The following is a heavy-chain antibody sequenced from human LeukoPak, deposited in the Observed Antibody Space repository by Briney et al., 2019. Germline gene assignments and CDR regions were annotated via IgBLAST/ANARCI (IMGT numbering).Heavy chain of an antibody. Sequence: GGSLRLSCAASGFTFSSYGMHRVRQAPGKGLEWVAFIRYDGSNKYYADSVKGRFTISRDNSKNTLYLQMNSLRAEDTAVYYCAKDHCSSTSCYIDYWGQGTLVTVSS. CDR2: IRYDGSNK. CDR3: AKDHCSSTSCYIDY. CDR1: GFTFSSYG. J-gene: IGHJ4*02. V-gene: IGHV3-30*02. D-gene: IGHD2-2*02.